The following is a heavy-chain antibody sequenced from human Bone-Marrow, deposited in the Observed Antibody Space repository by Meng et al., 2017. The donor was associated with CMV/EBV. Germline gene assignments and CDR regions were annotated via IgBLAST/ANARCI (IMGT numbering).Heavy chain of an antibody. CDR3: AQWKGYCSSTSCPWRWFDP. Sequence: GGSLRLSCAASGFTFSNYWMSWVRQAPGKGLEWVANIKQDGNEKYYVDSVKGRFTISRDNAKNSLYLQMNSLRAEDTAVYYCAQWKGYCSSTSCPWRWFDPWGQGTLVTVSS. CDR1: GFTFSNYW. CDR2: IKQDGNEK. D-gene: IGHD2-2*01. V-gene: IGHV3-7*01. J-gene: IGHJ5*02.